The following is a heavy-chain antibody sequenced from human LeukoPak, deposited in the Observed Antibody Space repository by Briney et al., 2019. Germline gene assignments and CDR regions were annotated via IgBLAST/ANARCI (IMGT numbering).Heavy chain of an antibody. J-gene: IGHJ4*02. D-gene: IGHD3-22*01. V-gene: IGHV3-30*02. Sequence: PGGSLRLSCAASGFTFSSYGMHWVRQAPGKGLEWVAFIRYDGSNKYYADSVKGRFTISRDNSKNTLYLQMNSLRAEDTAVYYCAKDVNYDSSGYQDYWGQGTLVTVSS. CDR1: GFTFSSYG. CDR2: IRYDGSNK. CDR3: AKDVNYDSSGYQDY.